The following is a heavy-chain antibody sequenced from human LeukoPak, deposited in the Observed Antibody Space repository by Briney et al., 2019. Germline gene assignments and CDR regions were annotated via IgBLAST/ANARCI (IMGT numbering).Heavy chain of an antibody. CDR1: GYTFTDYY. D-gene: IGHD2-21*01. V-gene: IGHV1-2*02. J-gene: IGHJ5*02. CDR2: INPNSGGT. CDR3: ARADRLDGGPYLIGP. Sequence: ASVKVSCKTSGYTFTDYYMHWVRQAPGQGLEWMGWINPNSGGTSSAQKFQGRVTMTRDTSITTVYMEVSWLTSDDTAIYYCARADRLDGGPYLIGPWGQGTLVTVSS.